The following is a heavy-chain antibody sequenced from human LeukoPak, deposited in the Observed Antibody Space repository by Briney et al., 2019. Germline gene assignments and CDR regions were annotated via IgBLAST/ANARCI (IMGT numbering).Heavy chain of an antibody. CDR2: IYTSGTT. J-gene: IGHJ4*02. D-gene: IGHD6-13*01. Sequence: SETLSLTCTVSGGSISNYYWSWIRQPAGKGLEWIGRIYTSGTTHYNPSLKSRVTMSVDTSKNQFSLNLSSVTAADTAVYYCARFSSIAAAFDYWGLGTLVTVSP. V-gene: IGHV4-4*07. CDR1: GGSISNYY. CDR3: ARFSSIAAAFDY.